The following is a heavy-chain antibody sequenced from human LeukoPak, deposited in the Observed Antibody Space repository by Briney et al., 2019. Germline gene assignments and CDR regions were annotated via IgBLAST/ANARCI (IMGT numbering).Heavy chain of an antibody. CDR2: INAGNGNT. J-gene: IGHJ5*02. CDR1: GYTFTSYA. D-gene: IGHD3-10*01. Sequence: ASVKVSCKASGYTFTSYAMHWVRQAPGQRLEWMGWINAGNGNTKYSQKFQGRVTITRDTSASTAYIELSSLRSDDTAVYYCARSKYYYGSGSPFDPWGQGTLVTVSS. CDR3: ARSKYYYGSGSPFDP. V-gene: IGHV1-3*01.